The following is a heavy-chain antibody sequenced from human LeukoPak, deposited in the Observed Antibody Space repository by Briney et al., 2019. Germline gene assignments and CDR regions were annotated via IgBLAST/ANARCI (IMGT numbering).Heavy chain of an antibody. CDR1: GGSISSYY. D-gene: IGHD6-13*01. CDR3: ARDRDSSSRTYKNWFDP. Sequence: SETLSLTCTVSGGSISSYYWSWIRQPPGKGLEWIGYIYYSGSTNCNPSLKSRVTISVDTSKNQFSLKLSSVTAADTAVYYCARDRDSSSRTYKNWFDPWGQGTLVTVSS. CDR2: IYYSGST. J-gene: IGHJ5*02. V-gene: IGHV4-59*01.